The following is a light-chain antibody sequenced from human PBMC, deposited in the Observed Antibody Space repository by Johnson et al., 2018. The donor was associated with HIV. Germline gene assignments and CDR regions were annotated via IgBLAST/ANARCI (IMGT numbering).Light chain of an antibody. CDR3: GTWDSSRSGYV. Sequence: QPVLTQPPSVSAAPGQTVTISCSGSSSNVGSSFVSWYRQVPGTAPKLLIYDNNKRPSGIPGRFSGSKSGPSATLGITGLQTGDEADYYCGTWDSSRSGYVFGTGTKVTVL. CDR2: DNN. CDR1: SSNVGSSF. J-gene: IGLJ1*01. V-gene: IGLV1-51*01.